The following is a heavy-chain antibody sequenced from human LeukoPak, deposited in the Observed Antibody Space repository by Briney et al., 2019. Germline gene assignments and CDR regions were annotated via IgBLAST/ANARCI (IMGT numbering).Heavy chain of an antibody. CDR3: AKTTVTPPCYMDV. D-gene: IGHD4-11*01. Sequence: PGGSLRLSCAGSGFSFSSYGMHWVRQAPGKGLEWVSSITIGSNYIYYADSVKGRFTISRDNAKKSLYLQMNSLRAEDTAVYYCAKTTVTPPCYMDVWGKGTTVTVSS. CDR1: GFSFSSYG. J-gene: IGHJ6*03. CDR2: ITIGSNYI. V-gene: IGHV3-21*01.